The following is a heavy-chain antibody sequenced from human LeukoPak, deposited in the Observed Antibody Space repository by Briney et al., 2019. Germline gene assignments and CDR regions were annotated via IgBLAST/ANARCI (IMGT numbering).Heavy chain of an antibody. CDR2: IRYDGSNK. D-gene: IGHD5-18*01. CDR3: ANEWIQYALHDY. CDR1: GFTFSSYG. Sequence: PGGSLRLSCAASGFTFSSYGMHWVRQAPGKGLEWVAFIRYDGSNKYYADSVKGRFTISRDNSKNTLYLQMNSLRAEDTAVYYCANEWIQYALHDYWGQGTLVTVSS. V-gene: IGHV3-30*02. J-gene: IGHJ4*02.